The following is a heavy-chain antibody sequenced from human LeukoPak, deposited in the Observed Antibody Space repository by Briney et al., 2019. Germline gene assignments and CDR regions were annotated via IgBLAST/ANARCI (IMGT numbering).Heavy chain of an antibody. J-gene: IGHJ3*02. Sequence: GGSLRLSCAASGFTFDDYAMPWVRQAPGKGLEWVSGISWNSGSIGYADSVKGRFTISRDNAKNSLYLQVNSLRAEDTALYYCAKDFYGDYGNGAFDIWGQGTMVTVSS. CDR2: ISWNSGSI. V-gene: IGHV3-9*01. CDR1: GFTFDDYA. CDR3: AKDFYGDYGNGAFDI. D-gene: IGHD4-17*01.